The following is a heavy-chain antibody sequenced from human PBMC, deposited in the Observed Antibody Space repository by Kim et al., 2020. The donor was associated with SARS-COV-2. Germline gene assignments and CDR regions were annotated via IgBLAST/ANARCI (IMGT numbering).Heavy chain of an antibody. J-gene: IGHJ1*01. D-gene: IGHD1-20*01. CDR1: GFSFSTYW. CDR2: IKYDGSDK. CDR3: AGGSRSRPGMG. Sequence: GGSLRLSCAASGFSFSTYWMSWVRQVPGKGLEWLANIKYDGSDKQYVDSVRGRLTISRDNAKNSLYLQLNSLRVDDTAVYYCAGGSRSRPGMGWGHGTPVTVSS. V-gene: IGHV3-7*03.